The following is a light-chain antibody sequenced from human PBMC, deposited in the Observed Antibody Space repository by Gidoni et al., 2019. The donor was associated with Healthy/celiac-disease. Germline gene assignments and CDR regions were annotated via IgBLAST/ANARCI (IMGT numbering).Light chain of an antibody. Sequence: DIQMTQSPSSLSASVGDRVTITCQASQDISNYLNWYQQKPGKATKLLIYDASNLETGVPSRFSGSGSGTDFTFTISSLQPEDIATYYCQQYDNPMCSFGQGTKLEIK. CDR2: DAS. CDR3: QQYDNPMCS. V-gene: IGKV1-33*01. CDR1: QDISNY. J-gene: IGKJ2*04.